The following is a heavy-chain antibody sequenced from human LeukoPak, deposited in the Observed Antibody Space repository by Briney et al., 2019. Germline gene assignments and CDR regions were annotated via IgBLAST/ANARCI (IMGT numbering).Heavy chain of an antibody. CDR1: AGSISIGGYS. CDR2: IYHSGST. J-gene: IGHJ3*02. Sequence: SQTLSLTCAVSAGSISIGGYSWSWIRQPPGKGLEWFGYIYHSGSTYYNPSLKSRFTISVDRSMNHFSLKLSSVTAADTAVYYCARYQTPIAAAGSRYAFDIWGQGTMVTVSS. V-gene: IGHV4-30-2*02. CDR3: ARYQTPIAAAGSRYAFDI. D-gene: IGHD6-13*01.